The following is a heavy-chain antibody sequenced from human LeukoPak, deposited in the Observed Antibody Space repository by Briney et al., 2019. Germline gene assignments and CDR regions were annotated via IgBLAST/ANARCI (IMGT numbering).Heavy chain of an antibody. Sequence: GGSLRLSCEGSAFIFSGHWMNWVRQTPGKGLEWVASIKEDGSERQYVDSVKGRFSISRDNTKGSLFLQLNSLRAEDTAVYYCAREGGRGRPVDYWGQGTLVTVSS. CDR1: AFIFSGHW. V-gene: IGHV3-7*03. J-gene: IGHJ4*02. CDR3: AREGGRGRPVDY. D-gene: IGHD3-16*01. CDR2: IKEDGSER.